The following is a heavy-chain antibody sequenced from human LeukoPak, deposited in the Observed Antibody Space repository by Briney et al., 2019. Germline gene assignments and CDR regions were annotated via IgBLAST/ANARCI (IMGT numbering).Heavy chain of an antibody. V-gene: IGHV3-7*03. D-gene: IGHD4-17*01. CDR1: GFTFRNYW. J-gene: IGHJ4*02. Sequence: GRSLRLSCTVSGFTFRNYWMAWVRQAPGKGLEWVSNIRGDEGDKNSVDSVKGRFTISRDNAKKSLYLQMNSLRVEDTAVYYCARDVGGALDYWGQGTLVTVSS. CDR3: ARDVGGALDY. CDR2: IRGDEGDK.